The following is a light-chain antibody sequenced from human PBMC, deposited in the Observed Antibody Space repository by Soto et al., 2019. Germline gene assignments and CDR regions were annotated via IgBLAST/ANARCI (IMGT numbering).Light chain of an antibody. Sequence: IVLTQSPGTLSLSPGEVATLSFGASQTIPFNFLAWYQKKPGLAPRLLVYDASNRATGIPDRFSGSGSGTDFTLTISTLEPEDFAVYYCQHYGESSSTFGGGTRVEI. CDR3: QHYGESSST. J-gene: IGKJ4*01. V-gene: IGKV3D-20*01. CDR2: DAS. CDR1: QTIPFNF.